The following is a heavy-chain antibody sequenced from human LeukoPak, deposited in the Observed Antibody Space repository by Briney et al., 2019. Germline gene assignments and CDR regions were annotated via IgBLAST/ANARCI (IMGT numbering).Heavy chain of an antibody. CDR3: AIDFEYSSSTGVY. V-gene: IGHV3-33*01. CDR2: IWYDGRTK. D-gene: IGHD5-12*01. Sequence: PGGSLRLSCVASGFTFSKYGIHWVRQAPGKGLEWVAVIWYDGRTKYYADSVKGRFTISRDNSKNTLYLQMNSLRAEDTAVYYCAIDFEYSSSTGVYWGQGTLVTVSS. J-gene: IGHJ4*02. CDR1: GFTFSKYG.